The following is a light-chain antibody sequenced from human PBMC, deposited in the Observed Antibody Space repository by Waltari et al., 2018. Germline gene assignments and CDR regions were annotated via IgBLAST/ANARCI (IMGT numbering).Light chain of an antibody. CDR3: QSDDSSLSGYVV. V-gene: IGLV1-40*01. Sequence: QSVLTQQPSVSGATGQRVTISCPGSSSNIGAGYDVHWYQQLPGTAPKLLIYGNSNRPSGVPDRFSGSKSGTSASLAITGLQAEDEADYYCQSDDSSLSGYVVFGGGTKLTVL. CDR1: SSNIGAGYD. J-gene: IGLJ2*01. CDR2: GNS.